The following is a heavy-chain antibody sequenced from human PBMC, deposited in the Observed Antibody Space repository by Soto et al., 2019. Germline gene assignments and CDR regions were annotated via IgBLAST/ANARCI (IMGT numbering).Heavy chain of an antibody. D-gene: IGHD3-22*01. V-gene: IGHV3-72*01. CDR3: VRATYFSDSSGYTRCLDS. J-gene: IGHJ4*02. Sequence: EVELVESGGGLIQPGGSLRLSCAASGFTVNTKHMSWVRQAPGKGLEWVGRSRDKPQAYSTTYAASVKGRFTASRDESKNSAYLQMNSLKTEDTAVYYCVRATYFSDSSGYTRCLDSWGQGTLVTVSS. CDR1: GFTVNTKH. CDR2: SRDKPQAYST.